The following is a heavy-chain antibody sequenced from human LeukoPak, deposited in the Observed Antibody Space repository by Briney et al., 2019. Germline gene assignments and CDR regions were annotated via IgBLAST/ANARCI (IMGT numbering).Heavy chain of an antibody. D-gene: IGHD1-14*01. CDR3: AKPARTDAFDI. Sequence: GTSLRLSCAASGFSFTSYNFHWVRQAPGKGLQWLAFISYDGNIKYEDSVKGRFTISRDDSKNTLYLQMNSLRAEDTAVYYCAKPARTDAFDIWGQGTMITVSS. CDR2: ISYDGNIK. V-gene: IGHV3-30*18. CDR1: GFSFTSYN. J-gene: IGHJ3*02.